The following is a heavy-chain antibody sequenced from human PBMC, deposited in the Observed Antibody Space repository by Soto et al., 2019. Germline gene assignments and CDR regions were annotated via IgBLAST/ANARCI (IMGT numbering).Heavy chain of an antibody. CDR3: ARTSEIGNWFDP. V-gene: IGHV4-30-4*01. CDR2: IYYSGST. CDR1: GGPISSGGYC. J-gene: IGHJ5*02. D-gene: IGHD3-22*01. Sequence: PSETLSLTCPVSGGPISSGGYCWSWIRQPPGKGLEWIGYIYYSGSTYYNPSLKSRVTISVDTSKNQFSLKLSSVTAADTAVYSCARTSEIGNWFDPWGQGTLVTVSS.